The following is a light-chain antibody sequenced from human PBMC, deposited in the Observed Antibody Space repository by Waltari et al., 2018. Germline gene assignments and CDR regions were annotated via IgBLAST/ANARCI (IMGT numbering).Light chain of an antibody. CDR2: DTV. CDR1: TSATGPDSD. CDR3: QSSDSSLTGSEV. V-gene: IGLV1-40*01. J-gene: IGLJ1*01. Sequence: SVLTQPPFVSGAPGQRVTISCSWTTSATGPDSDVHWYQQLPGTAPKLLIYDTVRRPSGVSDRFSGSKSGTAASLDITGLQPEDDAVYYCQSSDSSLTGSEVFGPGTKVTVL.